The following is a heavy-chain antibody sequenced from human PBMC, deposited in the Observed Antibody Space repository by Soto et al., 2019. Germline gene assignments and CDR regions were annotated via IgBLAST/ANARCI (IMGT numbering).Heavy chain of an antibody. J-gene: IGHJ3*02. D-gene: IGHD3-10*01. CDR2: INAGNGNT. CDR1: GYTFTSYA. Sequence: QVQLVQSGAEVKKPGASVKVSCKASGYTFTSYAMHWVRQAPGQRLEWMGWINAGNGNTKYSQKFQGRVTITRDTSASTAYMELSSLRSEDTAVYYCAREGWFGELSDAFDIWGQGTMVTVSS. CDR3: AREGWFGELSDAFDI. V-gene: IGHV1-3*01.